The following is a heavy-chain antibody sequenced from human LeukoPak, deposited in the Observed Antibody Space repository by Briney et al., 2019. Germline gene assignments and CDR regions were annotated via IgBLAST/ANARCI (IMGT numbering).Heavy chain of an antibody. CDR2: IYTSGST. CDR3: AREPDY. CDR1: GGSISSGGYS. Sequence: PSQTLSLTCAVSGGSISSGGYSWSWIRQPAGKGLEWIGRIYTSGSTNYNPSLKSRVTMSVDTSKNQFSLKLSSVTAADTAVYYCAREPDYWGQGTLVTVSS. J-gene: IGHJ4*02. V-gene: IGHV4-61*02.